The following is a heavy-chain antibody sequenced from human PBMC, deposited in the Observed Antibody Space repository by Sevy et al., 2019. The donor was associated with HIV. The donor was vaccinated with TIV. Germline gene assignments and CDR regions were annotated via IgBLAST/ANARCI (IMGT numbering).Heavy chain of an antibody. D-gene: IGHD3-10*01. CDR3: AGDRGFDAFDI. V-gene: IGHV3-21*01. J-gene: IGHJ3*02. CDR1: GFTFNSYS. Sequence: GGSLRLSCSASGFTFNSYSMNWVRQAPGKGLEWVSSITSSSNYIYYADSVKGRFTISRDNAKNSLYLQMNSLRAEDTAVYYCAGDRGFDAFDIWGQGTMVTVSS. CDR2: ITSSSNYI.